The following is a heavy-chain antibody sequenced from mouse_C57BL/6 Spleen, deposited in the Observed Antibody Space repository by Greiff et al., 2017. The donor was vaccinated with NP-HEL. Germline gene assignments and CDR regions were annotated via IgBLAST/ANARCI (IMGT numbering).Heavy chain of an antibody. CDR3: SSHYDYDYWAMGG. D-gene: IGHD2-4*01. V-gene: IGHV1-82*01. CDR1: GYAFSSSW. CDR2: IYPGDGDT. J-gene: IGHJ4*01. Sequence: VQLQQSGPELVKPGASVKISCKASGYAFSSSWMNWVKQRPGKGLEWIGRIYPGDGDTNYNGKFKGKATLTADKSSSTAYMQLSSLTSEDSAVYDCSSHYDYDYWAMGGWGKGTTVTVAS.